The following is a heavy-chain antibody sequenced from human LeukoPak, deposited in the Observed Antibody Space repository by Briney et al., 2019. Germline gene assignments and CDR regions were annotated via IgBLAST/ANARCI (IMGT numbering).Heavy chain of an antibody. CDR1: GGSISSTNW. D-gene: IGHD3-9*01. CDR2: IYHSGST. J-gene: IGHJ4*02. Sequence: SETLSLTCAVSGGSISSTNWWTWVRQPPGKGLEWIGGIYHSGSTNYNPSLKSRVTISVKTSKNQFSLKLSSVTAADTAVYYCARVTGYTIEDYFDYWGQGTLVTVSS. V-gene: IGHV4-4*02. CDR3: ARVTGYTIEDYFDY.